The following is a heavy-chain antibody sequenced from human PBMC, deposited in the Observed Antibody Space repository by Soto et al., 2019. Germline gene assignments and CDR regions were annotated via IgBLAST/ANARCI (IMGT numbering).Heavy chain of an antibody. Sequence: SVKVSCKASGGTFSSYAISWVRQAPGQGLEWMGGIIPIFGTANYAQKFQGRVTITADESTSTAYMELSSLRSEDTAVYYGAREGVRLARHRGDYYCGMGVWGQGTTGAVAS. D-gene: IGHD2-8*01. CDR3: AREGVRLARHRGDYYCGMGV. CDR1: GGTFSSYA. J-gene: IGHJ6*02. CDR2: IIPIFGTA. V-gene: IGHV1-69*13.